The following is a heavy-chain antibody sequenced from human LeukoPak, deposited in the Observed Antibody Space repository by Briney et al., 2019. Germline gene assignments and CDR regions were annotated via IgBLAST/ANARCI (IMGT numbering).Heavy chain of an antibody. CDR3: AKFSPAHENGGYYFDY. D-gene: IGHD2-8*01. CDR1: GFTFSSYG. Sequence: GGSLRLSCAASGFTFSSYGMHWVRQAPGKGLEWVAVIWYDGDNKYYADSVKGRFTISRDNSRNTLYLQMNSLRAEDTAVYYCAKFSPAHENGGYYFDYWGQGTLVTVSS. CDR2: IWYDGDNK. J-gene: IGHJ4*02. V-gene: IGHV3-30*02.